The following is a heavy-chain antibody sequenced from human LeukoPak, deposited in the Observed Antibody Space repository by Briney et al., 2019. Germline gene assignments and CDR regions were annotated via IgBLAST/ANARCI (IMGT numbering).Heavy chain of an antibody. D-gene: IGHD6-13*01. CDR2: ISSSGSTI. CDR3: ARDRSSSWFYYYYMDV. CDR1: GFTFSSYE. Sequence: GGSLRLSCAASGFTFSSYEMNWVRQAPGKGLEWVSYISSSGSTIYYADSVKGRFTISRDDAKNSLYLQMNSLRAEDTAVYYCARDRSSSWFYYYYMDVWGKGTTVTVSS. J-gene: IGHJ6*03. V-gene: IGHV3-48*03.